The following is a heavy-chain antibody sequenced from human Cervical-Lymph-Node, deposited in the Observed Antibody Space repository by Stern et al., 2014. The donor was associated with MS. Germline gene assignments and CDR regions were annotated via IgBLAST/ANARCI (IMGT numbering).Heavy chain of an antibody. V-gene: IGHV2-26*01. CDR2: IFSNDEK. D-gene: IGHD6-13*01. Sequence: ESGPVLVKPTETLTLTCTVSGFSLSNARMGVSWIRQPPGKALEWLAQIFSNDEKSYSTSLKSRLTISKDTSKSQVVLTMTNMDPVDTATYYCARTPFTWGRIASRYYYGMDVWGQGTTVTVSS. CDR1: GFSLSNARMG. CDR3: ARTPFTWGRIASRYYYGMDV. J-gene: IGHJ6*02.